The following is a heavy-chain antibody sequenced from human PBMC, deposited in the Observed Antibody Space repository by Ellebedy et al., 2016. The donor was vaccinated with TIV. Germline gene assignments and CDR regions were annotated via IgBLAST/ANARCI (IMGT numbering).Heavy chain of an antibody. J-gene: IGHJ4*02. CDR1: GFIFSDYA. CDR2: FSDST. CDR3: AKGRSGTYIHHAFDY. V-gene: IGHV3-23*01. D-gene: IGHD1-14*01. Sequence: GESLKISCAASGFIFSDYAMTWVRQAPGKGLEWVSHFSDSTYYADSVKGRFTISRDNSNNILYLHMNSRRAEDTAIYYCAKGRSGTYIHHAFDYWGQGTLVTVSS.